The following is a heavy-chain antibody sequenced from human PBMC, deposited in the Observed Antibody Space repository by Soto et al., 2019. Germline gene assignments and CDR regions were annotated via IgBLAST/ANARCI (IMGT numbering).Heavy chain of an antibody. J-gene: IGHJ6*02. CDR3: ARGYYDSSGLPASYGMDV. CDR1: GFTFSSYD. Sequence: GGSLRLSCAASGFTFSSYDMHWVRQATGKGLEWVSAIGTAGDTYYPGSVKGRFTISRENAKTSLYLQMNSLRAGDTAVYYCARGYYDSSGLPASYGMDVWGQGTTVTVSS. V-gene: IGHV3-13*01. CDR2: IGTAGDT. D-gene: IGHD3-22*01.